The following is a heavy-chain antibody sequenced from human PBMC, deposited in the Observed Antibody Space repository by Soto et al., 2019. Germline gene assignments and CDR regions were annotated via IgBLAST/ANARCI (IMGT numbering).Heavy chain of an antibody. Sequence: SETLSLTCTVSGDSITSINNYWGWIRQPPGMGLEWIANIYYDGSTVYNPSLKSRVAMSIDTSNNQFSLNLHSVTAKHPAVYYCTTVVIAGTRHMD. CDR3: TTVVIAGTRHMD. D-gene: IGHD2-21*01. CDR1: GDSITSINNY. V-gene: IGHV4-39*01. J-gene: IGHJ6*03. CDR2: IYYDGST.